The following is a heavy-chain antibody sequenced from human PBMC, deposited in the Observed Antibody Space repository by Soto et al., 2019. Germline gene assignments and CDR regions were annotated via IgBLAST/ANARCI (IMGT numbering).Heavy chain of an antibody. CDR3: AGGGPHTGAVFEV. V-gene: IGHV4-59*08. CDR2: IYYSGST. CDR1: GGNIGGFD. Sequence: SVTQCLPRTVSGGNIGGFDGRWIRKPPGKGLEWIGYIYYSGSTNYNPSLKSRVTISVDTSKNQFSLKLSSVTAADTAIYYCAGGGPHTGAVFEVLGQRTMVTGSS. D-gene: IGHD6-19*01. J-gene: IGHJ3*01.